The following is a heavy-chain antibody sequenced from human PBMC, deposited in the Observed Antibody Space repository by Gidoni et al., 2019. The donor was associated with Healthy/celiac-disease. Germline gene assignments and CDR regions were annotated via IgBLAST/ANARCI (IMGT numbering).Heavy chain of an antibody. Sequence: EVQLVESGVGLVQPGGSLRLSCAASGFTFSSSWMRWGRQAPGKGREWVANIKQEGREKYYVDSVKGRFTISRDNAKNSLYLQMNSLRAEDTAVYYCARDLTRITMVRGVIITPHDYWGQGTLVTVSS. CDR3: ARDLTRITMVRGVIITPHDY. D-gene: IGHD3-10*01. V-gene: IGHV3-7*04. CDR1: GFTFSSSW. J-gene: IGHJ4*02. CDR2: IKQEGREK.